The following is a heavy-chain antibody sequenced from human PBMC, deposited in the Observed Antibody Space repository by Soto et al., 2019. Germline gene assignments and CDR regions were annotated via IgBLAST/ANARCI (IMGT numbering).Heavy chain of an antibody. V-gene: IGHV1-2*02. J-gene: IGHJ5*02. Sequence: GASVKVSCKASGYTFTGYYMHWVRQAPGQGLEWMGWINPNSGGTNYAQKFQGRVTMTRDTSISTAYMELSRLRSDDTAVYYCAKTDYDILTGYYRDNGFDPWGQGTLVTVSS. CDR3: AKTDYDILTGYYRDNGFDP. D-gene: IGHD3-9*01. CDR2: INPNSGGT. CDR1: GYTFTGYY.